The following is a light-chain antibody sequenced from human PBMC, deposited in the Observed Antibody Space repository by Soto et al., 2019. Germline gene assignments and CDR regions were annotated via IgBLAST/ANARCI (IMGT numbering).Light chain of an antibody. CDR1: QSISTY. CDR2: AAS. CDR3: QQSHSGIT. V-gene: IGKV1-39*01. J-gene: IGKJ5*01. Sequence: DIQMTQSPSSLSASVGDRVTITCRASQSISTYLNWYQQKPGKAPNLLIFAASTLQSGVPSRFSGSGSGTDFTLTIRSLQPEDFATYYCQQSHSGITFGQGTRLEIK.